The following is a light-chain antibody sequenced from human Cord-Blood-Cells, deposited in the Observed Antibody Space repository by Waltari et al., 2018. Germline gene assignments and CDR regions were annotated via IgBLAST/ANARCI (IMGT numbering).Light chain of an antibody. Sequence: DIQLTQSPSSLSASVGDRVTITCQASQAISNSLNWYQQKTGKAPKLLIYDASKLETGVPSRFSGSGSGTDFTFTISSLQPEDIATYYCQQYDNLPLTFGGGTKVEIK. CDR3: QQYDNLPLT. CDR1: QAISNS. CDR2: DAS. J-gene: IGKJ4*01. V-gene: IGKV1-33*01.